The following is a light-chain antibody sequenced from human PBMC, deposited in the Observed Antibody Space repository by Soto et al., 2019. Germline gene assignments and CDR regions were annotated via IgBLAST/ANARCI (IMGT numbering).Light chain of an antibody. J-gene: IGKJ2*01. Sequence: IHMTQSPSSLSASVGDRVTISCRASQRITTYLNWYQQKPGEAPKLLISTSGTLQRGVPSRFSGSGSGTDFTLTITSLQRADSATYFCQQTYSTPYTFGQGTQLEIK. CDR2: TSG. CDR3: QQTYSTPYT. CDR1: QRITTY. V-gene: IGKV1-39*01.